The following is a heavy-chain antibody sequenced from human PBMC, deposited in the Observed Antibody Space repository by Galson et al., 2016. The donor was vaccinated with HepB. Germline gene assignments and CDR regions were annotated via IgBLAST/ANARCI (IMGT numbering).Heavy chain of an antibody. D-gene: IGHD2-15*01. CDR1: GYTFTNYY. V-gene: IGHV1-46*01. CDR3: VSRGCNGGGCFASRRPFHI. J-gene: IGHJ3*02. Sequence: SVKVSCKASGYTFTNYYMHWVRQAPGQGLEWMGLVNPNGGTTTYAQKFQGRVTMISDTSTSTVYVELSSLRSEDTAMYYCVSRGCNGGGCFASRRPFHIWGQGTMVTVSS. CDR2: VNPNGGTT.